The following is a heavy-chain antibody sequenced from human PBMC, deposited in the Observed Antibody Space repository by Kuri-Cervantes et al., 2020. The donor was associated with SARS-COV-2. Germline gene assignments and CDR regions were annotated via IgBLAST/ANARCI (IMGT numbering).Heavy chain of an antibody. CDR3: ARSPGISAAGTNWFDP. V-gene: IGHV4-38-2*01. D-gene: IGHD6-13*01. CDR1: GYSIRSGYY. CDR2: IYHSGST. Sequence: GSLRLSCSASGYSIRSGYYWGWIRLPPGKGLEWIGSIYHSGSTYYNPSLKSRVTMSIDRSKNQFSLKLSSVTAADTAVYYCARSPGISAAGTNWFDPWGQGTLVTVSS. J-gene: IGHJ5*02.